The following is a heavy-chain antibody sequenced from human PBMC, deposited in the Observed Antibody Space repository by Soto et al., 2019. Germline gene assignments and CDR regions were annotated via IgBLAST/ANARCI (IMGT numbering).Heavy chain of an antibody. CDR2: INAGNGNT. J-gene: IGHJ4*02. D-gene: IGHD6-13*01. Sequence: QVQLVQSGAEEKKPGASVKVSCKASGYTFTSYARHWVRQAPGQRLEWMGWINAGNGNTKYSQKFQGRVNITRDTSASTAYMEPSSLRSEDTAQYYFARCIAPYYFDYWGQGTLVTVSS. CDR3: ARCIAPYYFDY. V-gene: IGHV1-3*05. CDR1: GYTFTSYA.